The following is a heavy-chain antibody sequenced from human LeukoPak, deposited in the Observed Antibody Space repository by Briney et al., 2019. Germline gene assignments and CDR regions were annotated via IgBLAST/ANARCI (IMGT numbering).Heavy chain of an antibody. Sequence: RSLRLSCPASGFTYNSYWMSWVRQAPGKGLEWVANINQGGSEKHYVDSVTSRLTISRDNAKNSLYLQMNSLRGEDTSIYYCARNFGTTGYDLYDYWGQGTLVTVSS. J-gene: IGHJ4*02. CDR3: ARNFGTTGYDLYDY. CDR1: GFTYNSYW. V-gene: IGHV3-7*01. CDR2: INQGGSEK. D-gene: IGHD3-9*01.